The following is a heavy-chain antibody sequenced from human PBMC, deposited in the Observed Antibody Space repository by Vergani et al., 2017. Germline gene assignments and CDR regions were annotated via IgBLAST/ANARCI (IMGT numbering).Heavy chain of an antibody. J-gene: IGHJ4*02. CDR1: GFTVSSNY. V-gene: IGHV3-53*04. CDR2: IYSDGST. D-gene: IGHD1-26*01. CDR3: ARGWGLVQGGEDY. Sequence: EVQLVESGGGLVQPGGSLRLSCAASGFTVSSNYMSWVRQAPGKGLEWVSVIYSDGSTYYADSVKCRFTISTHNSKNTLYLQMNSLRAEDTAVYDCARGWGLVQGGEDYWGQGTLVTVSS.